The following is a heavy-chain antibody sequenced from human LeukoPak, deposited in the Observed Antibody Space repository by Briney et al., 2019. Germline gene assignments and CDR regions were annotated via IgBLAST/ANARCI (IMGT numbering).Heavy chain of an antibody. J-gene: IGHJ4*02. CDR2: IYYSGST. D-gene: IGHD5-18*01. Sequence: SETLSLTCTVSGGSISSSSYYWGWIRQPPGKGLEWIGSIYYSGSTYYNPSLKSRVTISVDTSKNQFSLKLSSVTAADTAVYYCARTRIQLWFFDYWGQGTLVTVSS. CDR3: ARTRIQLWFFDY. CDR1: GGSISSSSYY. V-gene: IGHV4-39*01.